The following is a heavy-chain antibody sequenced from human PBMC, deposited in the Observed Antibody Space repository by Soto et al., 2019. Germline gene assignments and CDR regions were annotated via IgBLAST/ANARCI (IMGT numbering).Heavy chain of an antibody. CDR3: TRDASRDSSARGWFDP. CDR1: GATLRSFT. D-gene: IGHD6-13*01. V-gene: IGHV3-21*01. CDR2: ISSSSAYI. Sequence: GGSLRLSCAASGATLRSFTVNWARQAPGQGLEWVSTISSSSAYIYCTDALRGRFTISRDNAKNSLHLQMNSLRAEDTAVYYCTRDASRDSSARGWFDPWGPGTLLTVSS. J-gene: IGHJ5*02.